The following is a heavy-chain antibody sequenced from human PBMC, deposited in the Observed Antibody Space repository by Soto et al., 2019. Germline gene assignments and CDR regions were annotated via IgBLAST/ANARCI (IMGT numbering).Heavy chain of an antibody. CDR1: GYIFTNFY. Sequence: QVQLVQPGAEVKKPGVSVNFSCKASGYIFTNFYIHWVRQAPGQGLEWIGIINPNGGSTNYAQNFQGRVTMTRDTSTSTVYMDLSSLRSEYTAVYYCTRGLASGDYWGQGTLITVSS. D-gene: IGHD6-6*01. CDR3: TRGLASGDY. J-gene: IGHJ4*02. V-gene: IGHV1-46*03. CDR2: INPNGGST.